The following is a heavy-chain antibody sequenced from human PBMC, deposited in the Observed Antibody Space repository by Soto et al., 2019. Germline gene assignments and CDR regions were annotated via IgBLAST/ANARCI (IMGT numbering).Heavy chain of an antibody. J-gene: IGHJ2*01. CDR3: ARDPGCSGGSCYSDDWYFDL. V-gene: IGHV3-64*01. D-gene: IGHD2-15*01. Sequence: SLRLSCAASGFTFSSYAMHWVRQAPGKGLEYVSAISSNGGSTYYANSVKGRFTISRDNSKNTLYLQMGSLRAEDMAVYYCARDPGCSGGSCYSDDWYFDLWGRGTLVTVSS. CDR2: ISSNGGST. CDR1: GFTFSSYA.